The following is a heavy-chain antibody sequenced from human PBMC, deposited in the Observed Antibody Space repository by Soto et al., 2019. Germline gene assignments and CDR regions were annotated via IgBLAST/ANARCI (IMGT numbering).Heavy chain of an antibody. CDR3: AKDLKYCSGGTCYSGTEYFQH. Sequence: VQLLESGGGLVQPGGSLRLSCAASGFTFSSYAMSWVRQAPGKGLEWVSVISAGGGSTYYADSVKGRFTISRDNSKNTLYLQMNSLRAEDTALYYCAKDLKYCSGGTCYSGTEYFQHWGQGTLVTVSS. J-gene: IGHJ1*01. D-gene: IGHD2-15*01. CDR1: GFTFSSYA. V-gene: IGHV3-23*01. CDR2: ISAGGGST.